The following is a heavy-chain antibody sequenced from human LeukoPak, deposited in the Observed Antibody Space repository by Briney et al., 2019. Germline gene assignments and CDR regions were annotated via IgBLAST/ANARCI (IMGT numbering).Heavy chain of an antibody. D-gene: IGHD2-15*01. V-gene: IGHV1-69*04. Sequence: EASVKVSCKASGGTFSSYAISWVRQAHGQGLEWMGRIIPILGIANYAQKFQGRVTITADKSTSTAYMELSSLRSEDTAVYYCARETDGYCSGGSCYGIDYWGQGTLVTVSS. CDR1: GGTFSSYA. CDR2: IIPILGIA. J-gene: IGHJ4*02. CDR3: ARETDGYCSGGSCYGIDY.